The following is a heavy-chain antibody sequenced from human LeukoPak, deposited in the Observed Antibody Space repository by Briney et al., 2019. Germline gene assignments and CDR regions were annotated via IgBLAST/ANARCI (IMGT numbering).Heavy chain of an antibody. CDR1: GLTFGSYW. CDR2: INQDGSEK. D-gene: IGHD5-24*01. Sequence: SGGSLRPSCAVSGLTFGSYWMSWGRQAPGKWVEWVANINQDGSEKYFVDSVKGRFTISRDNAKNSLHLQMNTLRAEDTAVYYCARERDGRFFDYWGQGTLVTVSS. V-gene: IGHV3-7*01. CDR3: ARERDGRFFDY. J-gene: IGHJ4*02.